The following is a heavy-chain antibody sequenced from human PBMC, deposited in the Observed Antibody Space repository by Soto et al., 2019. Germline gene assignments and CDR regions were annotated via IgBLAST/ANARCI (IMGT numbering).Heavy chain of an antibody. CDR1: GGSISSGGYY. J-gene: IGHJ5*02. CDR2: IYYSGST. CDR3: ARGYCSGGSCYWFAP. Sequence: QVQLQESGPGLVKPSQTLSLTCTVSGGSISSGGYYWSWIRQHPGKGLEWIGYIYYSGSTYYNPSLKRRVTISVDTSKNQFSLNLSSVTAADTAVYYCARGYCSGGSCYWFAPWGQGTLVTVSS. V-gene: IGHV4-31*03. D-gene: IGHD2-15*01.